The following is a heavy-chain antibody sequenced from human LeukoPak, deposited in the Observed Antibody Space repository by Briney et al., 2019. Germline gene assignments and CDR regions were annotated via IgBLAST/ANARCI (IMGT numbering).Heavy chain of an antibody. D-gene: IGHD3-3*01. CDR1: GGSLSGYY. J-gene: IGHJ6*02. Sequence: PSETLSLTCAVYGGSLSGYYWSWIRQPPGKGLERIGEINHSGSTNYNPSLKSRVTISVDTSKNQFSLKLSSVTAADTAVYYCARGDLGPERGRYYYYGMDVWGQGTTVTVSS. V-gene: IGHV4-34*01. CDR2: INHSGST. CDR3: ARGDLGPERGRYYYYGMDV.